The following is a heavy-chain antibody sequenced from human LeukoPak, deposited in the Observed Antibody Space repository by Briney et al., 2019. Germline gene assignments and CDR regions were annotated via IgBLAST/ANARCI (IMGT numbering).Heavy chain of an antibody. CDR2: IYYSGST. CDR1: GGSISSYY. Sequence: PSETLSLTCTVSGGSISSYYWSWIRQPPGKGLEWIGYIYYSGSTNYNPSPKSRVTISVDTSKNQFSLKLSSVTAADTAVYYCAREHYGSGSYYDYWGQGTLVTVSS. D-gene: IGHD3-10*01. V-gene: IGHV4-59*01. J-gene: IGHJ4*02. CDR3: AREHYGSGSYYDY.